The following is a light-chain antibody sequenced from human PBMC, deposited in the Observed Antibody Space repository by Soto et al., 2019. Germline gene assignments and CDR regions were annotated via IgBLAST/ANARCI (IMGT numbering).Light chain of an antibody. V-gene: IGKV3-20*01. CDR3: QQYGSAPFT. CDR2: GAS. CDR1: QSVSSSY. Sequence: EIVLTQSPGTLSLSPGERATLSCRASQSVSSSYLAWYQQKPGQAPRLLIYGASSRATGIPDRFSGSGSVTDFTLTNSRLEPEDFAVYYCQQYGSAPFTFGPGTKVDIK. J-gene: IGKJ3*01.